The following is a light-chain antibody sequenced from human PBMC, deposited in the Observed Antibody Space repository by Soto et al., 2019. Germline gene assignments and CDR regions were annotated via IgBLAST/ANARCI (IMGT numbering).Light chain of an antibody. CDR3: QEYGTSRA. V-gene: IGKV3-20*01. CDR2: ATS. J-gene: IGKJ1*01. Sequence: EIVLTQSPGTLSLSPGERATLSCRASQSFSGSYLAWYQQRPGQAPRLLIYATSSRATGTPDRFGGSGSGTDFTLTISRLEPEDCAVYYCQEYGTSRAFGQGTKVEIK. CDR1: QSFSGSY.